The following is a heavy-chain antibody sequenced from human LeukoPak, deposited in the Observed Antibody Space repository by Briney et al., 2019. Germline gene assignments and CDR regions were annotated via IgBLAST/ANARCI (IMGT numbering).Heavy chain of an antibody. Sequence: GGSLRLSCTASGFSFSSYAMHWVRPAPGKGLEYVSAISSNGGSTYYANSVKGRFTISRDNSKNTLYLQMGSLRAEDMAVYYCARKRWEEYFDYWGQGTLVTVSS. D-gene: IGHD5-24*01. CDR2: ISSNGGST. V-gene: IGHV3-64*01. CDR3: ARKRWEEYFDY. J-gene: IGHJ4*02. CDR1: GFSFSSYA.